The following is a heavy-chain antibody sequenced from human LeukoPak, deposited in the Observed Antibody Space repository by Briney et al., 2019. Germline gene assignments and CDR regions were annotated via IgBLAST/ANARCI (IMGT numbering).Heavy chain of an antibody. D-gene: IGHD2-15*01. CDR1: GFTFSSYE. Sequence: GGSLRLPCAASGFTFSSYEMNWVRQAPGKGLEWVSYISSSGSTIYYADSVKGRFTISRDNAKNSLYLQMNSLRAEDTAVYYCARDSTPYYYYYGMDVWGQGTTVTVSS. CDR3: ARDSTPYYYYYGMDV. CDR2: ISSSGSTI. V-gene: IGHV3-48*03. J-gene: IGHJ6*02.